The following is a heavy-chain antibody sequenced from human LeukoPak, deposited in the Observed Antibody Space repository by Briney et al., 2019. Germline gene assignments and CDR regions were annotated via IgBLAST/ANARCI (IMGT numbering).Heavy chain of an antibody. CDR2: IRYDGSNK. D-gene: IGHD6-13*01. Sequence: GGSLRLSCAASGFTFSSYGMHWVRQAPGKGLEWVAFIRYDGSNKYYADSVKGRFTISRDNAKNSLYLQMNSLRAEDTAVYYCARAAYSSTYYYYYMDVWGKGTTVTVS. CDR3: ARAAYSSTYYYYYMDV. J-gene: IGHJ6*03. V-gene: IGHV3-30*02. CDR1: GFTFSSYG.